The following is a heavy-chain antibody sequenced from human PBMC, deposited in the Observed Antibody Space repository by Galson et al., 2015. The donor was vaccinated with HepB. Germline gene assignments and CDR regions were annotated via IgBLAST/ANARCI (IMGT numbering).Heavy chain of an antibody. J-gene: IGHJ4*02. V-gene: IGHV3-48*03. Sequence: SLRLSCAASGFIFNNYDMNWIRQTPGKGLEWISYISTSGSVIHYTDSVKGRFTISRDNAKNSLYLQMSNLRAEDTAVYYCARDGYSYGGRDYWGQGTLVTVSS. D-gene: IGHD5-12*01. CDR1: GFIFNNYD. CDR2: ISTSGSVI. CDR3: ARDGYSYGGRDY.